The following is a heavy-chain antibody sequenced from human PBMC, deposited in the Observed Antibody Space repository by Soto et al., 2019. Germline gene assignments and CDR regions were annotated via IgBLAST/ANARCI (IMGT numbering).Heavy chain of an antibody. D-gene: IGHD3-22*01. CDR1: GFTFSSYA. CDR3: AKDRGSSGYFYYLDH. J-gene: IGHJ4*02. V-gene: IGHV3-23*01. CDR2: IRGSGSST. Sequence: EVQLLESGGGLVQPGGSLRLSCAASGFTFSSYAMTWVRQAPGKGLEWVSGIRGSGSSTYYADSVKGRFTISRDSSKNTLYLQMNSLRAEDTAVYYCAKDRGSSGYFYYLDHWGQGTLVTVSS.